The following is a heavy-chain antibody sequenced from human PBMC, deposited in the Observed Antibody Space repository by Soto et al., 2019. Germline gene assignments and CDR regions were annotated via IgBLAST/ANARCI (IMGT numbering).Heavy chain of an antibody. V-gene: IGHV4-30-2*01. Sequence: KASETLSLTCAVSGGSISSGGYSWSWIRQPPGKGLEWIGYIYHSGSTYYNPSLKSRVTISVDRSKNQFSLKLSSVTAADTAVYYCAGGRGGSGYYYYYYGMDVWGQGTTVTVSS. D-gene: IGHD3-22*01. CDR2: IYHSGST. CDR1: GGSISSGGYS. CDR3: AGGRGGSGYYYYYYGMDV. J-gene: IGHJ6*02.